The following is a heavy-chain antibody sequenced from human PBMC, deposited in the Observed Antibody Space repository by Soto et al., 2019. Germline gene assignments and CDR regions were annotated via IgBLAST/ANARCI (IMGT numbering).Heavy chain of an antibody. CDR3: ARADEVYGSGSYSDY. D-gene: IGHD3-10*01. J-gene: IGHJ4*02. CDR2: ISSSSSYI. V-gene: IGHV3-21*01. Sequence: GGSLRLSCAASGFTFSSYSMNWVRQAPGKGLEWVSSISSSSSYIYYADSVKGRFTISRDNAKNSLYLQMNSLRAEDTAVYYCARADEVYGSGSYSDYWGQGTLVTVSS. CDR1: GFTFSSYS.